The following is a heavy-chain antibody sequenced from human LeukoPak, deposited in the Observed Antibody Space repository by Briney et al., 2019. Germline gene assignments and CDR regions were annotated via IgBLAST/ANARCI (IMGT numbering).Heavy chain of an antibody. J-gene: IGHJ3*02. CDR1: GYTFTGYY. D-gene: IGHD4-17*01. Sequence: ASVKVSCKASGYTFTGYYMHWVRRAPGRGLEWMGWINPNSGGTNYAQKFQGRVTMTRDTSISTAYMELSRLRSDDTAVYYCARDVGMTTLAFDIWGQGTMVTVSS. V-gene: IGHV1-2*02. CDR3: ARDVGMTTLAFDI. CDR2: INPNSGGT.